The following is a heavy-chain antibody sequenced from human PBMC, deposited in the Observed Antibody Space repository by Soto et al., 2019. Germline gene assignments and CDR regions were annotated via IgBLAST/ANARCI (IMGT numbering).Heavy chain of an antibody. J-gene: IGHJ4*02. CDR3: ARDSYDSSGYYLHNRFDY. CDR1: GFIXNSFA. CDR2: ISYDGSNK. D-gene: IGHD3-22*01. Sequence: GGSLRLSCAASGFIXNSFALHWVRQAPGKGLEWVAVISYDGSNKYYADSVKGRFTISRDNSKNTLYLQMNSLRAEDTAVYYCARDSYDSSGYYLHNRFDYWGQGTLVTVSS. V-gene: IGHV3-30-3*01.